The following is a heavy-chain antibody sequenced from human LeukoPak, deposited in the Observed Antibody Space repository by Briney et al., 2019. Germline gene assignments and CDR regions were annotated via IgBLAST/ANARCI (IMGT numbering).Heavy chain of an antibody. CDR2: ISYDGSNK. D-gene: IGHD1-1*01. V-gene: IGHV3-30*03. CDR3: AREAQVERHTIPYYFDY. CDR1: GFTFRNYG. J-gene: IGHJ4*02. Sequence: PGGTLRLSCAASGFTFRNYGMSWVRQAPGKGLEWVAVISYDGSNKYYADSVKGRFTTSRDNSKNTLYLQMNSLRAEDTAVYYCAREAQVERHTIPYYFDYWGQGTLVTVSS.